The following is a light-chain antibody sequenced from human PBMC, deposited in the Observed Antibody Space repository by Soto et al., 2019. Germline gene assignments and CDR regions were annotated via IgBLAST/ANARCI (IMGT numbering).Light chain of an antibody. CDR1: QSISSW. CDR3: QQYNSYIFT. CDR2: KAS. Sequence: DIQMTQSPSTLSASVGDRVTITCRASQSISSWLAWYQQKPGKAPKLLIYKASSLESGVPSRFSGSGSGTELTLTISSLQPDDFATYYCQQYNSYIFTVGPGNKVDIK. V-gene: IGKV1-5*03. J-gene: IGKJ3*01.